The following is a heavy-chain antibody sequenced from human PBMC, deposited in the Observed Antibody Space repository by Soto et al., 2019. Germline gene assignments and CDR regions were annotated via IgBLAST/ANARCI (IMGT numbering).Heavy chain of an antibody. CDR3: ARELWMAGLVYYFDF. V-gene: IGHV4-4*07. Sequence: QVQLQESGPGLVKPSETLSLTCTISGGSINSNFLTWIRQPAGKGLEWIGRISSNGDTNYNPSLRGRVSISLDTCKNPFSLKGDPVTASDTAVYFCARELWMAGLVYYFDFWGQGTLVTVSS. D-gene: IGHD6-19*01. CDR2: ISSNGDT. J-gene: IGHJ4*02. CDR1: GGSINSNF.